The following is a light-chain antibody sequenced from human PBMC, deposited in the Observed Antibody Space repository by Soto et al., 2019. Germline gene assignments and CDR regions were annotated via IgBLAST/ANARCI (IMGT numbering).Light chain of an antibody. CDR3: QQLNRFPRT. CDR1: QDISSY. CDR2: AAS. Sequence: DIQLTQSPSFLSASVGDRVIITCRASQDISSYLAWYQQRPGKVPRFLTHAASTLQSGVPSRFSAAGSGTTFTLTMSSLQPEDIATYYCQQLNRFPRTFGQGTKVEV. J-gene: IGKJ1*01. V-gene: IGKV1-9*01.